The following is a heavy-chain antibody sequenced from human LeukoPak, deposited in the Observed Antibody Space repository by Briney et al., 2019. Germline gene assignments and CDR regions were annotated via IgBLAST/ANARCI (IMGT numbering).Heavy chain of an antibody. J-gene: IGHJ4*02. D-gene: IGHD3-16*01. CDR3: ARYGGYYFDY. Sequence: SETLSLTCGVSGGSISGSSYYWGWIRQPPGRGLEWIGSISSRGSTSYNPSLNSRVTISVDTSKNQFSLRLSSVTAADTAVYYCARYGGYYFDYWGQGTLVTVSS. V-gene: IGHV4-39*01. CDR2: ISSRGST. CDR1: GGSISGSSYY.